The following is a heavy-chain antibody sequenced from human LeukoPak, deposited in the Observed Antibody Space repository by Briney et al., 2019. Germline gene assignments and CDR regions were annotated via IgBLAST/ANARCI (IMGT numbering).Heavy chain of an antibody. D-gene: IGHD3-22*01. CDR3: ARHTPSLGDSSGYPFDY. CDR2: INPNSGGT. J-gene: IGHJ4*02. CDR1: GYTFTGYY. V-gene: IGHV1-2*02. Sequence: ASVKVSCKASGYTFTGYYMHWVRQAPGQGLEWMGWINPNSGGTNYAQKFQGRVTMTRDTSISTAYMELSRLRSDDTAVYYCARHTPSLGDSSGYPFDYWGQGTLVTVSS.